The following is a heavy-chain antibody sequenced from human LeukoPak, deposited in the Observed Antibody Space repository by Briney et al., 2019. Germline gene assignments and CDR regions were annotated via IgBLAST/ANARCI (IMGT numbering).Heavy chain of an antibody. CDR2: IYYSGST. Sequence: PSETLSLTCTVSGGSISSYYWSWIRQPPGKGLEGIGYIYYSGSTNYNPSLKSRATISVDTSKNQFSLKLSSVTAADTAVYYCAREWVYCSGGSCYPNWFDPWGQGTLVTVSS. CDR1: GGSISSYY. J-gene: IGHJ5*02. CDR3: AREWVYCSGGSCYPNWFDP. D-gene: IGHD2-15*01. V-gene: IGHV4-59*01.